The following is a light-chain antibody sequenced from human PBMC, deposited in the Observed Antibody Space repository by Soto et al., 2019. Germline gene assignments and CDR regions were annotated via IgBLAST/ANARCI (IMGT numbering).Light chain of an antibody. CDR3: QPYDHLPPFT. CDR2: GAS. CDR1: QDIRKY. Sequence: DIQMTQSPSSLSASVGDRVTITCQASQDIRKYLSWYQQKPGRAPKLLIYGASNLETGVPSRFSGSGYGSDFTFTISSLQPEYVATYYCQPYDHLPPFTFGPGTKVAVK. V-gene: IGKV1-33*01. J-gene: IGKJ3*01.